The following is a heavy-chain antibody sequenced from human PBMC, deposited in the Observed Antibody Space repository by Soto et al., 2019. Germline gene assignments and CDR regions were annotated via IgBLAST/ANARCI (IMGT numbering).Heavy chain of an antibody. V-gene: IGHV4-59*01. CDR3: ARDRGYSNYGGSYYYYGMDV. CDR2: IYYSGST. D-gene: IGHD4-4*01. J-gene: IGHJ6*02. Sequence: LETLSLTYTVSGGSISSYDWSWIRQPPGKGLEWIGYIYYSGSTNYNPSLKSRVTISVDTSKNQFSLKLSSVTAADTAVYYCARDRGYSNYGGSYYYYGMDVWGQGTTVTVSS. CDR1: GGSISSYD.